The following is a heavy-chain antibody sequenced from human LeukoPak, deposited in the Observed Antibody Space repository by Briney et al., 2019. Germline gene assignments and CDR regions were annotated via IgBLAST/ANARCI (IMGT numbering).Heavy chain of an antibody. CDR3: ARDPPYYYDSFFDY. Sequence: GGSLRLSCAASGFTFSSYSMNWVRQAPGKGLEWVSYISSSSSTIYYADSVKGRFTISRDNAKNSLYLQMNSLRAEDTAVYYCARDPPYYYDSFFDYWGQGTLVTVSS. J-gene: IGHJ4*02. V-gene: IGHV3-48*04. CDR2: ISSSSSTI. D-gene: IGHD3-22*01. CDR1: GFTFSSYS.